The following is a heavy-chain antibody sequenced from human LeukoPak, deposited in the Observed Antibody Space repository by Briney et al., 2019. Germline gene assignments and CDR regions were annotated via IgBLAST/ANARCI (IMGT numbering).Heavy chain of an antibody. Sequence: ASVKVSCKATGYTFTSYGISWVRQAPGQGLEWMGWVNAYNGNTHYAQKLQGRVTMTTDTSTSTAYMELRSLRSDDTAVYYCARVLGYCSGGSCYPAQDYWGQGTLVTVSS. CDR3: ARVLGYCSGGSCYPAQDY. D-gene: IGHD2-15*01. V-gene: IGHV1-18*01. CDR2: VNAYNGNT. CDR1: GYTFTSYG. J-gene: IGHJ4*02.